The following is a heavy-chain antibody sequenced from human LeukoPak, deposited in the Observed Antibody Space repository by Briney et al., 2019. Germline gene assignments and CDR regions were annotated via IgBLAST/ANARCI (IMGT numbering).Heavy chain of an antibody. J-gene: IGHJ4*02. Sequence: SETLSLNCTVSGGAISSCYWSWIRQPAGKGLEWIGRIYTSGSTNYNASLKSRVSMSVDTSKNQFSLKLSSVTAADTAVFYCARENSGSYREFDYWGQGTLVTASS. CDR1: GGAISSCY. V-gene: IGHV4-4*07. CDR2: IYTSGST. D-gene: IGHD1-26*01. CDR3: ARENSGSYREFDY.